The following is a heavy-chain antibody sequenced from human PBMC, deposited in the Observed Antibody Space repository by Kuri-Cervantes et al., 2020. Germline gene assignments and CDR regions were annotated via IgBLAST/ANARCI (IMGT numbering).Heavy chain of an antibody. CDR2: IYPGDSDT. V-gene: IGHV5-51*01. CDR1: GGTFSSYA. J-gene: IGHJ5*02. D-gene: IGHD1-26*01. Sequence: KVSCKASGGTFSSYAISWVRQMPGKGLEWMGIIYPGDSDTRYSPSFQGQVTISADKSISTAYLQWSSLKAPDTAMYYCARRGSGKSNNNWFDPWGQGTLVTVSS. CDR3: ARRGSGKSNNNWFDP.